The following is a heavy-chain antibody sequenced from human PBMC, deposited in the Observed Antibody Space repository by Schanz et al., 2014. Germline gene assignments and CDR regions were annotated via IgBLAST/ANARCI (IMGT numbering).Heavy chain of an antibody. CDR2: IYTDGST. J-gene: IGHJ4*02. V-gene: IGHV3-66*01. D-gene: IGHD5-18*01. Sequence: EVQLVESGGGLVQPGRSLRLSCAASGFPFNEYGMLWVRQAPGKGLEWVSIIYTDGSTYYADSVRDRFTISRDNSKNMLYLQINNLRAEDTAVYYCARGTDTAMEHRPFDYWGQGTLVTVSS. CDR1: GFPFNEYG. CDR3: ARGTDTAMEHRPFDY.